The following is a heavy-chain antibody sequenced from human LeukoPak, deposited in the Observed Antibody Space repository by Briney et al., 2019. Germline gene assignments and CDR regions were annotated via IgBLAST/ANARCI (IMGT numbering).Heavy chain of an antibody. CDR2: INGDGSRT. D-gene: IGHD4-11*01. CDR3: SRGNNFDY. J-gene: IGHJ4*02. V-gene: IGHV3-74*01. CDR1: GFTFSGYW. Sequence: GSLRLSCAASGFTFSGYWMHWVRQATGKGLVWVSVINGDGSRTIYAASVKGSFTISRDNAKNTMYLQMASPTAEDTAVYYCSRGNNFDYWGQGALVTVSS.